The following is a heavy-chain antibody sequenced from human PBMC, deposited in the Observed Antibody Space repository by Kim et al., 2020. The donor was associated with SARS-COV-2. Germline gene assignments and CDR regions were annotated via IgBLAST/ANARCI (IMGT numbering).Heavy chain of an antibody. D-gene: IGHD6-13*01. J-gene: IGHJ4*02. V-gene: IGHV3-7*04. CDR2: K. Sequence: KCYVESVQGRFTIARDNAKNSLYLRMNSVGAEDTAVYYCARLYSSSWYFDYWGQGTLVTVSS. CDR3: ARLYSSSWYFDY.